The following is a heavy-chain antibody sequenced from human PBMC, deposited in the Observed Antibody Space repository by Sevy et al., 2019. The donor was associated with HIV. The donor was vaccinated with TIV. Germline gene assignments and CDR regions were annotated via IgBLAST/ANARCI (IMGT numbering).Heavy chain of an antibody. Sequence: ASVKVSCKASGYTFTSYGISWVRQAPGQGLEWMGWISAYNGNTNYAQKLQGRVTMTTDTSTRTAYMELRSLRSDATAVYYCARDIVVVVAATDPSYYDYYGMDVWGQGTTVTVSS. V-gene: IGHV1-18*01. CDR2: ISAYNGNT. D-gene: IGHD2-15*01. J-gene: IGHJ6*02. CDR1: GYTFTSYG. CDR3: ARDIVVVVAATDPSYYDYYGMDV.